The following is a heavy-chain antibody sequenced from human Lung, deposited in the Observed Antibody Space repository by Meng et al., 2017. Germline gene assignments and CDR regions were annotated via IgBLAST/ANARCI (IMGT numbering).Heavy chain of an antibody. CDR3: AKALGWGSSPDY. J-gene: IGHJ4*02. D-gene: IGHD2-21*01. Sequence: QVQLVQSGADVKKPGASVKVSCKASGYTFTAYYIHGVRQAPGQGLEWMGRINPNSGGTNFAQKFQGRVIMTRDTSISTAYMELSSLGFDDTAVYYCAKALGWGSSPDYGGQGILVTVSS. CDR1: GYTFTAYY. CDR2: INPNSGGT. V-gene: IGHV1-2*06.